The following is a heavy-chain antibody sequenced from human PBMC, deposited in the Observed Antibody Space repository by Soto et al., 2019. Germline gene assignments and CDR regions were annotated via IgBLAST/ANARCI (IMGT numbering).Heavy chain of an antibody. Sequence: PGGSRRGSVGASGCTFIDDYMSWIRQAPGKGLDWGSCISSSSSYTNYADSVKGRFTISRDNAKNSLYLQMNSLRAEDTAVYYCARIPATRGYDFWSGYYTGGSWFDPWGQGTLVTVSS. D-gene: IGHD3-3*01. V-gene: IGHV3-11*06. J-gene: IGHJ5*02. CDR2: ISSSSSYT. CDR3: ARIPATRGYDFWSGYYTGGSWFDP. CDR1: GCTFIDDY.